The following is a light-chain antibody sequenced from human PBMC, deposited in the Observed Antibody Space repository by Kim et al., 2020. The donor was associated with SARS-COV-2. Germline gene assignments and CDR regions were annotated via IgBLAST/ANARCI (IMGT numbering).Light chain of an antibody. CDR3: GTWDSSLSAGI. Sequence: QSVLTQPPSVSAAPGQKVTISCSGSSSNIGNNYVSWYQQLPGKAPKLLSYDNNKRPSGIPDRFSGSKSGTSATLTITGLQTGDEADYYCGTWDSSLSAGIFGGGTQLTVL. V-gene: IGLV1-51*01. CDR1: SSNIGNNY. CDR2: DNN. J-gene: IGLJ2*01.